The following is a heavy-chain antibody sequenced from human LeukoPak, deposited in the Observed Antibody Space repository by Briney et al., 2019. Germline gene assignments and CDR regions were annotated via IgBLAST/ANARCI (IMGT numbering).Heavy chain of an antibody. CDR3: TTVLHCSGGSCYDY. CDR2: IKSKTDGGTT. CDR1: GFTFSNAW. D-gene: IGHD2-15*01. J-gene: IGHJ4*02. V-gene: IGHV3-15*01. Sequence: GGSLRLSCAASGFTFSNAWMSWVRQAPGKGLEWVGRIKSKTDGGTTDYAAPMKGRFTISRDDSKNTLYLQMNSLKTEDTAVYYCTTVLHCSGGSCYDYWGQGTLVTVSS.